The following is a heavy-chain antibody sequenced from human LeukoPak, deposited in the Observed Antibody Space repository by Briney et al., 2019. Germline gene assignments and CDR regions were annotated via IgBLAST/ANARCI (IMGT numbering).Heavy chain of an antibody. Sequence: GESLKISCKGSGYRFTSYWITWVRQMPGKGLEWMGRIDPSDSYTNYSPSFQGHVTISADKSISTAYLQWSSLKASDTAMYYCATRSSGTGLDYWGQGTLVIVSS. CDR2: IDPSDSYT. CDR1: GYRFTSYW. J-gene: IGHJ4*02. CDR3: ATRSSGTGLDY. D-gene: IGHD3-22*01. V-gene: IGHV5-10-1*01.